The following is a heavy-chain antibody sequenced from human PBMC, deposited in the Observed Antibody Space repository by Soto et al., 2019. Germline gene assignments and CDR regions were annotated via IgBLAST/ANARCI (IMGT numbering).Heavy chain of an antibody. CDR3: ARTAIFGVAYYYYGMDV. V-gene: IGHV4-59*01. J-gene: IGHJ6*02. D-gene: IGHD3-3*01. CDR2: IYYSGST. CDR1: GGSISSYY. Sequence: SETLSLTCTVSGGSISSYYWSWIRQPPGKGLEWIGYIYYSGSTNYNPSLKSRVTISVDTSKNQFSLKLSSVTAADTAVYYCARTAIFGVAYYYYGMDVWGQGTTVTVSS.